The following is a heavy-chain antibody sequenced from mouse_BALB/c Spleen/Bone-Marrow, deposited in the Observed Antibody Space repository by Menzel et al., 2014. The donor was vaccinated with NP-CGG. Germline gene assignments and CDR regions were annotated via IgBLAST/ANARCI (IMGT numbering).Heavy chain of an antibody. CDR1: GYAFSSSW. V-gene: IGHV1-82*01. CDR3: ARGRDWDAWFAY. J-gene: IGHJ3*01. D-gene: IGHD4-1*01. Sequence: VQLQESGPELVKPGASVKISCKASGYAFSSSWMNWVKRRPGQGLEWIGRIYPGDGDTNYNGKFKGKATLTADKSSSTAYMQLSSLTSVDSAVYFCARGRDWDAWFAYWGQGTLVTVSA. CDR2: IYPGDGDT.